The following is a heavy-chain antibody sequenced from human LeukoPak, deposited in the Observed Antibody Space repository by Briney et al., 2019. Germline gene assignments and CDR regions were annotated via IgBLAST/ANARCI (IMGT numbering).Heavy chain of an antibody. D-gene: IGHD1-26*01. CDR3: ARRRGSRVGATIDY. Sequence: PSETLSLTCAVYGGSFSGYYWSWIRQAPGKGLEWIGSIYYSGSTYYNPSLKSRVTISVDTSKNQFSLKLSSVTAADTAVYYCARRRGSRVGATIDYWGQGTLVTVSS. V-gene: IGHV4-34*01. CDR2: IYYSGST. J-gene: IGHJ4*02. CDR1: GGSFSGYY.